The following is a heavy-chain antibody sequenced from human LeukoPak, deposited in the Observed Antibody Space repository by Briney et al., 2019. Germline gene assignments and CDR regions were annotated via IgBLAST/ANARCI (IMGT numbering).Heavy chain of an antibody. V-gene: IGHV4-4*07. CDR2: TYTSGST. J-gene: IGHJ4*02. CDR3: ARDRAGGNYLPDY. D-gene: IGHD1-26*01. CDR1: GGSISSYY. Sequence: PSETLSLTCTVSGGSISSYYWSWIRQPAGKGLEWIGRTYTSGSTNYNPSLKSRVTISLNTSKNQFSLKLSSVTAADTAVYYCARDRAGGNYLPDYWGQGTLVTVSS.